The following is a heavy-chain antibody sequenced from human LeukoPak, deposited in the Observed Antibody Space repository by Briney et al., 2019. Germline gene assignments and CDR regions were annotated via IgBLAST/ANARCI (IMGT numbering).Heavy chain of an antibody. Sequence: GGSLRLSCAASGFTVSSNYMSWVRQAPGKGLEWVSVIYSGGSTYYADSVKGRFTISRDNSKNTLYLQMNSLRAEDTAVYYCARELAVADPFDYWGQGTLVTASS. J-gene: IGHJ4*02. CDR2: IYSGGST. CDR3: ARELAVADPFDY. V-gene: IGHV3-66*01. CDR1: GFTVSSNY. D-gene: IGHD6-19*01.